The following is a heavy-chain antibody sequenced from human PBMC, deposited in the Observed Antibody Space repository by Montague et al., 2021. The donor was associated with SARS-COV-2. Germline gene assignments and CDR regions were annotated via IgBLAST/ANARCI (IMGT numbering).Heavy chain of an antibody. Sequence: CAISGDNVSSNSAAWNWIRQSPSRGLEWLGRTYYRSKWYNDYALSVKSRITTNPDTSKNQFSLQLNSVTPEDTAVYYCARSVGASSSSWPLPPHFDYWGQGTLVTVSS. CDR3: ARSVGASSSSWPLPPHFDY. CDR1: GDNVSSNSAA. D-gene: IGHD6-13*01. CDR2: TYYRSKWYN. V-gene: IGHV6-1*01. J-gene: IGHJ4*02.